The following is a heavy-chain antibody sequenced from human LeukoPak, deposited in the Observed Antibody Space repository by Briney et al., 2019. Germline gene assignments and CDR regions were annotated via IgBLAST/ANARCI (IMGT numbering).Heavy chain of an antibody. Sequence: SETLSLTCTVSGYSISSGYYWGWIRQPPGKGLEWIGSIYHSGSTYYNPSLKSRVTISVDTSKNQFSLKLSSATAADTAVYYCARDHGYSSSSYAYYYYYYMDVWGKGTTVTVSS. J-gene: IGHJ6*03. CDR3: ARDHGYSSSSYAYYYYYYMDV. CDR1: GYSISSGYY. D-gene: IGHD6-6*01. V-gene: IGHV4-38-2*02. CDR2: IYHSGST.